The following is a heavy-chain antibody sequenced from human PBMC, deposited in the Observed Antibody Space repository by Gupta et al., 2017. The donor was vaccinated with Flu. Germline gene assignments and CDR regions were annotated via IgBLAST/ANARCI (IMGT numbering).Heavy chain of an antibody. Sequence: VQVLDSGGDVVEPGRPRRPSCTASGFSFRGCGLNWVRQAPGKGLEWVALSASDGIRKNYVDSVKGRFTISRDNSMTTVYLQMDSLRNEDTAVYYCVKWSGDYPFYYLDVWGKGTTVTVSS. V-gene: IGHV3-30*18. CDR3: VKWSGDYPFYYLDV. CDR1: GFSFRGCG. D-gene: IGHD3-3*01. CDR2: SASDGIRK. J-gene: IGHJ6*03.